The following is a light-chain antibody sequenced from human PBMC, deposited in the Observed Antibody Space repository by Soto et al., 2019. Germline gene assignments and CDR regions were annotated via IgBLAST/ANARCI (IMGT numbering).Light chain of an antibody. CDR1: SSDVGGYNY. V-gene: IGLV2-11*01. J-gene: IGLJ1*01. CDR2: DVS. CDR3: CSYAGSYYV. Sequence: QSALTKPRSVSGSPGQSVTISCTGTSSDVGGYNYVSWYQQHPGKAPKLMIYDVSKRPSGVPDRFSGSKSGNTASLTISGLQAEDEADYYCCSYAGSYYVFGTGTKLIVL.